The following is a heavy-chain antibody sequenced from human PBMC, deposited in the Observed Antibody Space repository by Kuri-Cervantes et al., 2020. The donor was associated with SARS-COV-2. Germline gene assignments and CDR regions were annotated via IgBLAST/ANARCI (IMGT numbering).Heavy chain of an antibody. CDR1: GFTFSGSA. V-gene: IGHV3-73*01. CDR3: AREGKGQAIGAFDI. CDR2: IRSKANSYAT. D-gene: IGHD4-23*01. J-gene: IGHJ3*02. Sequence: GESLKISCAASGFTFSGSAMHWVRQASGKGLEWVGRIRSKANSYATAYAASVKGRFTISRDDSKNTAYLQMNSLKTEDTAVYYCAREGKGQAIGAFDIWGQGTMVTVSS.